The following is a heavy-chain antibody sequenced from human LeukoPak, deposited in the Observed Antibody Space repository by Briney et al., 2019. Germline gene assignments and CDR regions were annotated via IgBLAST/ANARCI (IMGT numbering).Heavy chain of an antibody. D-gene: IGHD6-13*01. CDR3: ARGLAAAGRRFDY. J-gene: IGHJ4*02. CDR2: IYYSGST. Sequence: KPSETLSLTCTVSGGSISSYYWSWIRQPPGKGLEWIGYIYYSGSTNYNPSLKSRVTISVDTSKNQFSLKLSSVTAADTAVYYCARGLAAAGRRFDYWGQGTLVTVSS. CDR1: GGSISSYY. V-gene: IGHV4-59*12.